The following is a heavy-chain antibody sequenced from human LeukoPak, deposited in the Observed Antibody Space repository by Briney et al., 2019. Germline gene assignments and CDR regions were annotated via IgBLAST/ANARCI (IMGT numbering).Heavy chain of an antibody. CDR2: ISDSGGST. Sequence: GGSLRLSCAASGFTFSDYVMNWVRQAPGKGLEWVSTISDSGGSTYYADSVKGRFTISRDNSKSTLYLQMNSLRAEDTAVYYCGRYYVMDVWGQGTSVTVSS. J-gene: IGHJ6*02. CDR3: GRYYVMDV. V-gene: IGHV3-23*01. CDR1: GFTFSDYV.